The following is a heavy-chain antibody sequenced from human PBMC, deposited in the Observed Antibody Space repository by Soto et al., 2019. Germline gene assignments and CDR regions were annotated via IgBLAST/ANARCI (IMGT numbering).Heavy chain of an antibody. CDR2: IYYSGST. CDR1: GGSISSSSYY. J-gene: IGHJ6*03. Sequence: QLQLQESGPGLVKPSETLSLTCTVSGGSISSSSYYWGWIRQPPGKGLEWIGSIYYSGSTYYNPSLKSRVTISVDTSKNQFSLKLSSVTAADTAVYYCARHRSYGYGSSVPYYYMDVWGKGTTVTVSS. D-gene: IGHD5-18*01. CDR3: ARHRSYGYGSSVPYYYMDV. V-gene: IGHV4-39*01.